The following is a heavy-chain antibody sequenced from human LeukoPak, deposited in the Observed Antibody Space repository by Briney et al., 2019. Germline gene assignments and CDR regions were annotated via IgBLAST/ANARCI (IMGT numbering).Heavy chain of an antibody. CDR3: TTGSNFDWLQYYFYYGMDV. V-gene: IGHV3-66*01. CDR2: IYSGGST. J-gene: IGHJ6*02. D-gene: IGHD3-9*01. Sequence: GGSLRLSCAASGFTVSSNYMSWVPQAPGKGLEWVSVIYSGGSTYYADSVKGRFTISRDNSKNTLYLQMNSLKTEDTAVYYCTTGSNFDWLQYYFYYGMDVWGQGTTVTVS. CDR1: GFTVSSNY.